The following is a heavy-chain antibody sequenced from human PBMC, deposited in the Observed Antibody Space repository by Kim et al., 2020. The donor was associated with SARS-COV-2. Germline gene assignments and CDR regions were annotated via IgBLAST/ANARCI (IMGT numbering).Heavy chain of an antibody. D-gene: IGHD3-10*01. J-gene: IGHJ6*02. CDR3: ASRGFGSGSYYVRGGMDV. CDR2: LNADGSST. CDR1: GFTFSSYW. Sequence: GGSLRLSCAASGFTFSSYWMHWVRQAPGKGLVCVSRLNADGSSTAYADSVKGRFTISRDNAKNTLYLQMDSLRADDTAVYYCASRGFGSGSYYVRGGMDVWGQGTTVTVSS. V-gene: IGHV3-74*01.